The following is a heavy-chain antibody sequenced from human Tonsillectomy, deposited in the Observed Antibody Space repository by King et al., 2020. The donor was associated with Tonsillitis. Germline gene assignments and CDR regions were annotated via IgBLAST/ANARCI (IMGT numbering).Heavy chain of an antibody. D-gene: IGHD3-10*01. CDR1: GFTFSSYW. J-gene: IGHJ5*02. V-gene: IGHV3-74*01. CDR2: INSDGSST. Sequence: VQLVESGGGLVQPGGSLRLSCAASGFTFSSYWMHWVRQAPGKGLVWVSRINSDGSSTSYADSVKGRFTISRDNAKNTLYLQMNSLRAEDTAVYYCARAVSRYGSGSYFPPNWFDPWGQGTLVTVSS. CDR3: ARAVSRYGSGSYFPPNWFDP.